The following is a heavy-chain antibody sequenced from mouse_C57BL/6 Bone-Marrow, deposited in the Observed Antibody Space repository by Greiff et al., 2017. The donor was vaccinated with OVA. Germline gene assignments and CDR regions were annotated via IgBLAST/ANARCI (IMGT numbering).Heavy chain of an antibody. CDR1: GFNIKDDY. D-gene: IGHD1-1*01. CDR3: TTHGSRP. J-gene: IGHJ2*01. V-gene: IGHV14-4*01. CDR2: IDPENGDT. Sequence: VHVKQSGAELVRPGASVKLSCTASGFNIKDDYMHWVKQRPEQGLEWIGWIDPENGDTEYASKFQGKATITADTSSNTAYLQLSSLTSEDTAVYYCTTHGSRPWGQGTTLTVSS.